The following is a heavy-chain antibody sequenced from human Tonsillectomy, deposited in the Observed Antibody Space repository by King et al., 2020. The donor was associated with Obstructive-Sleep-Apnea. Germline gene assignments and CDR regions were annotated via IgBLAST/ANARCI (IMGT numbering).Heavy chain of an antibody. CDR2: INNSGST. D-gene: IGHD6-13*01. CDR3: ARGRRSSWYGY. J-gene: IGHJ4*02. Sequence: VQLQQWGAGLLKLSETLSLTCAVYGGSFSGYYWRWIRQPPGKGLAWIGVINNSGSTNYNPSLNSRVTISVYTSKNQFSLKLSSVTAADTAVYYCARGRRSSWYGYWGQGTLVTVSS. CDR1: GGSFSGYY. V-gene: IGHV4-34*01.